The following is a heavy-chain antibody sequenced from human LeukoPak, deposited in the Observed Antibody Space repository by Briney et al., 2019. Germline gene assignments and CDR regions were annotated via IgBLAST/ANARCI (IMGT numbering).Heavy chain of an antibody. J-gene: IGHJ4*02. CDR1: GFTFSGYW. CDR3: ARGGNYFGF. Sequence: PGGSLRLSCEASGFTFSGYWMTWLRQAPGKGLEWLANIKQDGSEKNYVASEKGRFTISRDNAKSSLYLQVNSLRAEDTAVYYCARGGNYFGFWGQGTLVTVSS. CDR2: IKQDGSEK. V-gene: IGHV3-7*04. D-gene: IGHD1-1*01.